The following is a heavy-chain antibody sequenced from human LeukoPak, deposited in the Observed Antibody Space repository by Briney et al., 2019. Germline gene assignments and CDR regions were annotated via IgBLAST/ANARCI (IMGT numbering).Heavy chain of an antibody. J-gene: IGHJ6*03. CDR3: ARDHRGGTYPNFDYYYYMDV. D-gene: IGHD1-26*01. CDR2: IYYTGTT. CDR1: GVSLSSGTSY. Sequence: SETLSLTCTVSGVSLSSGTSYWAWIRQPPGKGLECIGNIYYTGTTFYNPSLESRVTMSVDTSKNQFSLKLSSVTAADTAVYYCARDHRGGTYPNFDYYYYMDVWGKGTTVTGSS. V-gene: IGHV4-39*07.